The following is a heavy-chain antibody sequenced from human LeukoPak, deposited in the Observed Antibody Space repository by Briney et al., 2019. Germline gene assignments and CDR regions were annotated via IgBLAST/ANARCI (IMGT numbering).Heavy chain of an antibody. CDR3: ARGVFGGYSSGWYYY. J-gene: IGHJ4*02. Sequence: SVKVSCKASGGTFSSYAISWVRQAPGQGLEWMGGIIPIFGTANYAQKFQGRVTITADKSTSTAYMELSSLRSEDTAVYYCARGVFGGYSSGWYYYWGQGTLVTVSS. V-gene: IGHV1-69*06. D-gene: IGHD6-19*01. CDR1: GGTFSSYA. CDR2: IIPIFGTA.